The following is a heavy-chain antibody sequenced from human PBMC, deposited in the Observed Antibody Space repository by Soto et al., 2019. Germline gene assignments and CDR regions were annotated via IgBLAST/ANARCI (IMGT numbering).Heavy chain of an antibody. J-gene: IGHJ6*02. D-gene: IGHD5-18*01. Sequence: PSDTMALTCIMSSGSISGSYGCWTLQPPGKGLEWIGYIYYSGSTNYNPSLKSRLTISVDTSKNRFSLKLTSVTAADTAVYYCARVHLPYSYGYYYYGMDVWGRGTTVTVSS. CDR2: IYYSGST. CDR3: ARVHLPYSYGYYYYGMDV. V-gene: IGHV4-59*07. CDR1: SGSISGSY.